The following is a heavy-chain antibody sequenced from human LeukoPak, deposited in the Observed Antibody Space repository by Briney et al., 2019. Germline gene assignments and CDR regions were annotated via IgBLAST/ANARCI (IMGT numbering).Heavy chain of an antibody. V-gene: IGHV3-23*01. CDR1: GFTFSSYA. Sequence: GGSLRLSCAASGFTFSSYAMSWVRQAPGKGLEWVSAISGGGGSTYYADSVKGRFTISRDNSKNTLYLQMNSLRAEDTAVYYCAKEGYYYDSSGRHYYEFRAHYFDYWGQGTLVTVSS. J-gene: IGHJ4*02. CDR2: ISGGGGST. D-gene: IGHD3-22*01. CDR3: AKEGYYYDSSGRHYYEFRAHYFDY.